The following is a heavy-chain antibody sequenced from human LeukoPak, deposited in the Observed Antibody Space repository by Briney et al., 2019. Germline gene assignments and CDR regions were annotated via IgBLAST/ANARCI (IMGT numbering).Heavy chain of an antibody. D-gene: IGHD6-19*01. Sequence: TGGSLRLSCVASGFTFSSYWMHWVRQVPGKGLEWVSAISGSGGSTYYADSVKGRFTISRDNSKNTLYLQMNSLRAEDTAVYYCAKDTSSGWYGYWGQGTLVTVSS. V-gene: IGHV3-23*01. CDR2: ISGSGGST. CDR1: GFTFSSYW. CDR3: AKDTSSGWYGY. J-gene: IGHJ4*02.